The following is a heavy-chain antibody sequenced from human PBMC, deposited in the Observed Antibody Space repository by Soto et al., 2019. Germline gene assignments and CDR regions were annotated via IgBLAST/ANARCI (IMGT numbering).Heavy chain of an antibody. CDR3: AGNIAAAGRRYYGMDV. V-gene: IGHV4-4*07. D-gene: IGHD6-13*01. J-gene: IGHJ6*02. CDR1: GGSISSYY. Sequence: QVQLQESGPGLVKPSETLSLTCTVSGGSISSYYWSWIRQPAGKGLEWIGRISTTETTNYNPSLKRRVSMSRDTSRSQVSLKLSSVTAADAAVYYCAGNIAAAGRRYYGMDVWGQGTTVTVSS. CDR2: ISTTETT.